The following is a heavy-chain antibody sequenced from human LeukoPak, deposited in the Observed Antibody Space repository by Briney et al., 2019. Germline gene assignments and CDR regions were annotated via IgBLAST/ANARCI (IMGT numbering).Heavy chain of an antibody. Sequence: ASVKVSCKASGYTFTDYYIHWVRQAPGQGLEWMGIINPSGGSTSYAQKFQGRVTITADESTSTAYMELSSLRSEDTAVYYCARAPIGSSLHLTYYYMDVWGKGTTVTVSS. J-gene: IGHJ6*03. CDR2: INPSGGST. CDR1: GYTFTDYY. CDR3: ARAPIGSSLHLTYYYMDV. V-gene: IGHV1-46*01. D-gene: IGHD6-6*01.